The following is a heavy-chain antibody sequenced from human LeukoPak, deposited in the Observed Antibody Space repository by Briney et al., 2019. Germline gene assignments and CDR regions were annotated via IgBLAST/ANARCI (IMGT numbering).Heavy chain of an antibody. J-gene: IGHJ4*02. CDR3: ARLHPEAHLKYYFDY. D-gene: IGHD1-14*01. Sequence: SETLSLTCTVSGGSISSSSYYWGWIRQPPGKGLEWIGYIYYSGSTNYNPSLKSRVTISVDTSKNQFSLKLSSVTAADTAMYYCARLHPEAHLKYYFDYWGQGTLVTVSS. V-gene: IGHV4-61*05. CDR2: IYYSGST. CDR1: GGSISSSSYY.